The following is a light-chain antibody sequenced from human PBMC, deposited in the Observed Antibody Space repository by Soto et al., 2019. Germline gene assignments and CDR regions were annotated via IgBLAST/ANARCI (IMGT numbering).Light chain of an antibody. Sequence: QSALTQPASVSGSPGQSITISCTGSSSDVGGYNYVSWYQQHPGKAPKLMIYEVSNRPSGISNRFSGSKSGNTASLTLSGLQAEDEADYYCSSYAGNKLLFGGGTKLTVL. J-gene: IGLJ2*01. CDR2: EVS. CDR1: SSDVGGYNY. V-gene: IGLV2-14*01. CDR3: SSYAGNKLL.